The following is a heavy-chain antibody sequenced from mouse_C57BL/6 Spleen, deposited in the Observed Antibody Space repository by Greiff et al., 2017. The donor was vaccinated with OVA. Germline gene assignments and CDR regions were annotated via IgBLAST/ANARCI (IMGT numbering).Heavy chain of an antibody. J-gene: IGHJ4*01. D-gene: IGHD1-1*01. CDR3: ARSPSFTTVVATDAMDY. CDR1: GYAFTNYL. CDR2: INPGSGGT. V-gene: IGHV1-54*01. Sequence: QVQLQQSGAELVRPGTSVKVSCKASGYAFTNYLIEWVKQRPGQGLEWIGVINPGSGGTNYNEKFKGKATLTVDKSSSTAYMELRSLTSEDTAVYYCARSPSFTTVVATDAMDYWGQGTSVTVSS.